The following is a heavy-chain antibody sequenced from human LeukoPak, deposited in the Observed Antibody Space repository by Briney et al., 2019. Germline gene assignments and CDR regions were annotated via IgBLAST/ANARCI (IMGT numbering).Heavy chain of an antibody. J-gene: IGHJ4*02. CDR2: IYPGDSDT. V-gene: IGHV5-51*01. CDR3: ARQRSWLNFDY. D-gene: IGHD5-24*01. Sequence: GESLKISCKGSGYGFTSYWIGWVRQMPGKGLEWMGIIYPGDSDTRYSPSFRGQVTISADKSISTAYLQWSSLKASDTAMYYCARQRSWLNFDYWGQGTLVTVSS. CDR1: GYGFTSYW.